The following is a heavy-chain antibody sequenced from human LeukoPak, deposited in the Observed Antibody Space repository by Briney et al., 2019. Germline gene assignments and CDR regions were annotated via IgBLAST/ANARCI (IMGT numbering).Heavy chain of an antibody. V-gene: IGHV1-8*01. Sequence: ASVKVSCKASGYTFTSYDINWVRQATGQGLEWMGWMNPNSGNTGYAQKFQGRVTMTRNTSISTAYMELSSLRSEDTAVYYCATSGSYYNDVDYWGQGTLVTVSS. CDR2: MNPNSGNT. D-gene: IGHD3-10*01. CDR1: GYTFTSYD. J-gene: IGHJ4*02. CDR3: ATSGSYYNDVDY.